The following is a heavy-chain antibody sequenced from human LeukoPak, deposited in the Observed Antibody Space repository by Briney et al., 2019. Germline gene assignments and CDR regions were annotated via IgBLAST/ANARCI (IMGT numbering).Heavy chain of an antibody. D-gene: IGHD3-22*01. J-gene: IGHJ1*01. V-gene: IGHV1-69*13. CDR3: ARGGPGYYSDNTGSRGYFKH. Sequence: SVKVSCKTSGDTFSTYAISWVRQAPGQGLERMGSIIPIYATPNYAQKLQGRLTITADESTTTAYMELTSLRSEDTAVYFCARGGPGYYSDNTGSRGYFKHWGQGTLVTVSS. CDR2: IIPIYATP. CDR1: GDTFSTYA.